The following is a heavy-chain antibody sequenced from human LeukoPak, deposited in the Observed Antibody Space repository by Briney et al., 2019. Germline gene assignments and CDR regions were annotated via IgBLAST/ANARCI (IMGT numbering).Heavy chain of an antibody. CDR1: GGCSSSYY. J-gene: IGHJ6*04. CDR2: IYYSGST. Sequence: SETLSLTCTGPGGCSSSYYWSWIRQPPGKGLEWIGYIYYSGSTNYNPSLKSRVTISVDTSKNQFSLKLSSVTAADTAVYYCARHSIAARPGSGMDVWGKGTTVTVSS. D-gene: IGHD6-6*01. V-gene: IGHV4-59*08. CDR3: ARHSIAARPGSGMDV.